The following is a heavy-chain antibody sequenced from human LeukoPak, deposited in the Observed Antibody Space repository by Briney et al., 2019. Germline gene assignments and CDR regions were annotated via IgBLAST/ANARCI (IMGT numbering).Heavy chain of an antibody. CDR3: ATQQLVPWFDY. D-gene: IGHD6-13*01. Sequence: SQTLSLTCTVSGGSISSGSYYWSWIRQPAGKGLEWIGRIYTSESTNYNPSLKSRVTISVDTSKNQFSLKLSSVTAADTAVYYCATQQLVPWFDYWGQGTLVTVSS. J-gene: IGHJ4*02. CDR1: GGSISSGSYY. CDR2: IYTSEST. V-gene: IGHV4-61*02.